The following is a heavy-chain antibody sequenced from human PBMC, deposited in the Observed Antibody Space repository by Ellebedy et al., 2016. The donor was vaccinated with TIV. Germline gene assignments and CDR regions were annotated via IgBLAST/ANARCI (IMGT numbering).Heavy chain of an antibody. V-gene: IGHV4-39*01. CDR2: IYYSGST. J-gene: IGHJ4*02. CDR1: GGSISSSSYY. D-gene: IGHD6-19*01. CDR3: ARHRGSGWYPYYFDY. Sequence: SETLSLTCTVSGGSISSSSYYWVWIRQSPGKGLEWIGSIYYSGSTYYNPSLKSRVTISVDTSKNQFSLKLSSVTAADTAVYYCARHRGSGWYPYYFDYWGQGTLVTVSS.